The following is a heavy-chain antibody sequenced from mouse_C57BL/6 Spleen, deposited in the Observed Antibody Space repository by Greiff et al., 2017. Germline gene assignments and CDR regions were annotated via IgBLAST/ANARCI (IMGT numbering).Heavy chain of an antibody. CDR3: ARENGTHYFDY. D-gene: IGHD1-1*01. Sequence: EVQGVESGGGLVKPGGSLKLSCAASGFTFSSYAMSWVRQTPEKRLEWVATISDGGSYTYYPDNVKGRFTISRDNAKNNLYLQMSHLKSEDTAMYYCARENGTHYFDYWGQGTTLTVSS. J-gene: IGHJ2*01. CDR2: ISDGGSYT. CDR1: GFTFSSYA. V-gene: IGHV5-4*01.